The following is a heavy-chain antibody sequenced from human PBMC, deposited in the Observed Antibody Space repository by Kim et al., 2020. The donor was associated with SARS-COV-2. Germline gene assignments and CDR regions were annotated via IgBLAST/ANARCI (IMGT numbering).Heavy chain of an antibody. D-gene: IGHD3-16*01. CDR3: AKMGYHDGTGHFDY. V-gene: IGHV3-23*05. J-gene: IGHJ4*02. Sequence: YADSVKGRFTLSRDNSKNTVTLQMDGLRVEDTAIYFCAKMGYHDGTGHFDYWGQGTLVTVSS.